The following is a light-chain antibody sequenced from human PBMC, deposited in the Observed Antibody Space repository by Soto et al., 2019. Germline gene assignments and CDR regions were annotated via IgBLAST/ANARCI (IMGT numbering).Light chain of an antibody. CDR1: SSDVGGYDY. J-gene: IGLJ1*01. CDR3: YSYAGSSYG. Sequence: QSVLTQPRSVSGSPGQSVTISGTGTSSDVGGYDYVSWYQQHPDKAPKLMIYDVSKRPSGVPDRFSGSKSGNTASLTISGLQAEDEADYYCYSYAGSSYGFGTGTKVTVL. CDR2: DVS. V-gene: IGLV2-11*02.